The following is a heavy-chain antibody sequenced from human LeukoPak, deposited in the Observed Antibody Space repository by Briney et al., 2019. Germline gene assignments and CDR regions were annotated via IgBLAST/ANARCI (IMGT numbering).Heavy chain of an antibody. CDR3: AKDRIPGIAVAGLFDY. V-gene: IGHV3-64*01. J-gene: IGHJ4*02. CDR2: ISSNGGST. CDR1: GFTFSSYA. D-gene: IGHD6-19*01. Sequence: GGSLRLSCAASGFTFSSYAMHWVRQAPGKGLEYVSAISSNGGSTYYANSVKGRFTISRDNSKNSLYLQMNSLRAEDTALYYCAKDRIPGIAVAGLFDYWGQGTLVTVSS.